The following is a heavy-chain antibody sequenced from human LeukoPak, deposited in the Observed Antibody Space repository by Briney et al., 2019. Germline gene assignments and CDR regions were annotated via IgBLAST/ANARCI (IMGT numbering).Heavy chain of an antibody. J-gene: IGHJ4*02. D-gene: IGHD3-22*01. CDR3: ARSSYYYDSSGYWEFDY. Sequence: SETLSLTCTVSGGSISSYYWSWIRQPAGKGLEWIGRIYTSGSTNYNPSLKSRVTISVDTSKNQFSLKLSSVTAADTAVYYCARSSYYYDSSGYWEFDYWGQGTLVTVSS. CDR1: GGSISSYY. V-gene: IGHV4-4*07. CDR2: IYTSGST.